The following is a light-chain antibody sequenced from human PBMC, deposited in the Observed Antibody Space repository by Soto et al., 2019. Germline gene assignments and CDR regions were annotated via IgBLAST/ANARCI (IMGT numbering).Light chain of an antibody. CDR2: GAS. Sequence: VITQSPSTLSVSPGERAPVCCRASQSLNRDLAWYQQKPGQSPRLLIFGASIRATGIPDRFSGSGSGTDFTLTISRLEPADFAVYYCQRYGSSRPWTFGQGTKVAIK. J-gene: IGKJ1*01. V-gene: IGKV3-20*01. CDR1: QSLNRD. CDR3: QRYGSSRPWT.